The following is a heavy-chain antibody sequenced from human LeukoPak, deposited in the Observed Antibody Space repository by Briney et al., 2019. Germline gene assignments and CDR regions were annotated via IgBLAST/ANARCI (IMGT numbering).Heavy chain of an antibody. V-gene: IGHV1-2*02. CDR2: INPNSGGT. D-gene: IGHD5-12*01. J-gene: IGHJ4*02. CDR1: GYTFTGYY. Sequence: GASVKVSCKASGYTFTGYYMHWVRQAPGQGLECMGWINPNSGGTNYAQKFQGRVTMTRDTSISTAYMELSRLRSDDTAVYYCARDDIVATITLDWGQGTLVTVSS. CDR3: ARDDIVATITLD.